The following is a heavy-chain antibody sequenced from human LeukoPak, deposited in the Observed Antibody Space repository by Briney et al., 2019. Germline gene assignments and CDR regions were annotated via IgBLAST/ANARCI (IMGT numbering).Heavy chain of an antibody. CDR1: GGSISSYY. CDR2: IYYSGGT. CDR3: ARAGYYSGYFDY. Sequence: SETLSLTCTVSGGSISSYYWSWIRQPPGKGLEWIGYIYYSGGTNYNPSLKSRVTISVDTSKNQFSLKLSSVTAADTAVYYCARAGYYSGYFDYWGQGTLVTVSS. V-gene: IGHV4-59*01. D-gene: IGHD3-22*01. J-gene: IGHJ4*02.